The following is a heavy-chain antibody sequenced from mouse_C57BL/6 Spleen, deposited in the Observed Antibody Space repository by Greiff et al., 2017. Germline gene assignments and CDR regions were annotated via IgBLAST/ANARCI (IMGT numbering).Heavy chain of an antibody. J-gene: IGHJ2*01. CDR2: INPNYGTT. D-gene: IGHD2-3*01. Sequence: VHVKQPGPELVKPGASVKISCKASGYSFTDYNMNWVKQSNGKSLEWIGVINPNYGTTSYNQKFKGKATLTVDQSSSTAYMQLSSLTSEDSAVYYCAGDGYSFDYWGQGTTLTVSS. CDR3: AGDGYSFDY. V-gene: IGHV1-39*01. CDR1: GYSFTDYN.